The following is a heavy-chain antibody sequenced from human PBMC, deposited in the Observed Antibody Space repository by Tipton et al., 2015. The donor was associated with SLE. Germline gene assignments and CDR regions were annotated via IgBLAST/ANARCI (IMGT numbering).Heavy chain of an antibody. Sequence: GLVKPSETLSLTCAVYGGSFSGYYWSWIRQPPGKGLEWIGEINHSGSTNYNPSLKSRVTISVDTSKNQFSLKLSSVTAADTAVYYCARGALVATIQYYFDYWGQGTLVTVSS. J-gene: IGHJ4*02. CDR2: INHSGST. CDR3: ARGALVATIQYYFDY. V-gene: IGHV4-34*01. CDR1: GGSFSGYY. D-gene: IGHD5-12*01.